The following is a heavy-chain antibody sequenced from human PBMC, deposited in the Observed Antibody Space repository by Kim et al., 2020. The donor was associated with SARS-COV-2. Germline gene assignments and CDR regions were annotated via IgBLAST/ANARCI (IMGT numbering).Heavy chain of an antibody. J-gene: IGHJ4*02. CDR3: AKDTYYYDSSGYYLTFDY. D-gene: IGHD3-22*01. Sequence: KGRVTISRDNPKNTRYLQMNSLRAEETAVYYCAKDTYYYDSSGYYLTFDYWGQGTLVTVSS. V-gene: IGHV3-23*01.